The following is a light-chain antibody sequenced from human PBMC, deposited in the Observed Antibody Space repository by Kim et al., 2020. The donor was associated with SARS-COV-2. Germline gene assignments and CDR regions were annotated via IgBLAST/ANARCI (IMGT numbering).Light chain of an antibody. Sequence: GQSVTITCSGSTSNIGNNFVNWYQQLPGAAPKLLLYRNHGRPSGVPDRISGSKSGTSASLAISGLRAEDEADYYCASWDDRLSGPVFGGGTQLTVL. CDR3: ASWDDRLSGPV. V-gene: IGLV1-47*01. CDR1: TSNIGNNF. J-gene: IGLJ3*02. CDR2: RNH.